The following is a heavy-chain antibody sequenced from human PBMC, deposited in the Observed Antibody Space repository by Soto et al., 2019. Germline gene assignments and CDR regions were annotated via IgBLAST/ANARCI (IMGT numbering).Heavy chain of an antibody. D-gene: IGHD3-10*01. Sequence: QVPLVQSGAEVKKPGASVTVSCKASGYSFTTYGISWVRQAPGQGLEWMGWIISYNGNTKYAQNLQGRVTVTTDASTSTAYMELRSLRSEDTAVYYCARVHIVGGIITHEKGFDCWGQGTLVTVSS. CDR1: GYSFTTYG. CDR3: ARVHIVGGIITHEKGFDC. V-gene: IGHV1-18*01. CDR2: IISYNGNT. J-gene: IGHJ4*02.